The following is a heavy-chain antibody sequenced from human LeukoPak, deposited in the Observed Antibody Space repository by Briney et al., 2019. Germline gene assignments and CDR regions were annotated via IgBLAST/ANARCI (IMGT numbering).Heavy chain of an antibody. CDR2: IYYSGRT. Sequence: SETLSLTCTVSGVSINSGDYYWGWIRQPPGKGLEWIGTIYYSGRTYYNPPLKSRVAISEDTSKNQFSLRLTSVTAADTAIYYCGRHRTAINKYGPYDAFDIWGQGTMVTVSS. D-gene: IGHD1-14*01. J-gene: IGHJ3*02. V-gene: IGHV4-39*01. CDR1: GVSINSGDYY. CDR3: GRHRTAINKYGPYDAFDI.